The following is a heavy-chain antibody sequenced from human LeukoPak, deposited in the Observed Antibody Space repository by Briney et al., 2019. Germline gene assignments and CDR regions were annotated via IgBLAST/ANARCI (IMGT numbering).Heavy chain of an antibody. CDR1: GFTFSTYG. D-gene: IGHD3-10*01. Sequence: GGSLRLSCAASGFTFSTYGMHWVRQAPGKGLEWVAFIRYDGRNKYYADSVKGRFTISRDNAKNSLYLQMNSLRAEDTALYYCARARDYYGSGSYYNVDYWGQGTLVTVSS. CDR3: ARARDYYGSGSYYNVDY. J-gene: IGHJ4*02. V-gene: IGHV3-30*02. CDR2: IRYDGRNK.